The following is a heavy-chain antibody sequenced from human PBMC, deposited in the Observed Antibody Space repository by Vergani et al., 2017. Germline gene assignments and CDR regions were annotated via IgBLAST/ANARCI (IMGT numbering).Heavy chain of an antibody. CDR2: IDTANGRP. V-gene: IGHV7-4-1*02. Sequence: QVQLEQSGSELREPGASVKVSCKASGYFFYGHLLNWLRQAPGQGLEWLGWIDTANGRPTYSQGFRGRFVFSVDTSVDSAYLEISSLKADDTAVYYCARGLSRDEYNVLHYWGQGSLVTVSS. CDR3: ARGLSRDEYNVLHY. D-gene: IGHD5-24*01. J-gene: IGHJ4*02. CDR1: GYFFYGHL.